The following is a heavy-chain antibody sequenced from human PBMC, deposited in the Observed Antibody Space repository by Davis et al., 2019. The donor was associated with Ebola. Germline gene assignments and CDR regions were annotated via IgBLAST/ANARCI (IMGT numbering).Heavy chain of an antibody. CDR3: ARVQTGYYFDSSDSPSWFAP. V-gene: IGHV1-69*13. J-gene: IGHJ5*02. D-gene: IGHD3-22*01. CDR1: GGTFSSYA. Sequence: SVKVSCKASGGTFSSYAISWVRQAPGQGLEWMGEIIPIFGTANYAQKFQGRVTITADDYTRTVYLELSSFRSEDTAVYYCARVQTGYYFDSSDSPSWFAPWGQGTQVTVSS. CDR2: IIPIFGTA.